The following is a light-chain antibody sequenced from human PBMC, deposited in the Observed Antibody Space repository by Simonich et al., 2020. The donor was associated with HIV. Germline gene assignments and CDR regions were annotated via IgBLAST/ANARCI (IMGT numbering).Light chain of an antibody. V-gene: IGKV3-15*01. CDR2: GAS. CDR3: QQYNNWPSPFT. CDR1: QSVASN. Sequence: EILMTQSPATLSVSPGERATLSRRTSQSVASNLAWYQQKPGQAPRLLIYGASSRATGLPASFSGSGFGTEFTLTISSMQSEDFAVYYCQQYNNWPSPFTFGPGTKVDIK. J-gene: IGKJ3*01.